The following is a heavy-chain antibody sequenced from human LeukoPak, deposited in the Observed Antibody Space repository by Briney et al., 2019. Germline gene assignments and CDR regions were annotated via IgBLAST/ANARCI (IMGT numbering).Heavy chain of an antibody. D-gene: IGHD3-10*01. Sequence: GGSLRLSCAASGFTFSGSAMHWVRQASGKGLEWVGRIRSKANSYATAYAVSVKGRFTISRDDSKNTAYLQMNSLKTEDTAVYYCTRHVHPYYYGSWGQGTLVTVSS. CDR2: IRSKANSYAT. CDR3: TRHVHPYYYGS. J-gene: IGHJ4*02. V-gene: IGHV3-73*01. CDR1: GFTFSGSA.